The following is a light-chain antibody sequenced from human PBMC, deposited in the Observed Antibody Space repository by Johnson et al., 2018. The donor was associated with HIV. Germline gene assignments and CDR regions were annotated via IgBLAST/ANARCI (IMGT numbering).Light chain of an antibody. CDR3: GTWANSLSTGAV. Sequence: QSVLTQPPSVSAAPGQKVTISCSGSSSNIGNNYVSWYQQLPGTAPKLLIYENNMRPSGLPDRFSGSKSGTSATLGIAGLQTGDEADYYCGTWANSLSTGAVFGTGTKVTVL. CDR1: SSNIGNNY. J-gene: IGLJ1*01. V-gene: IGLV1-51*02. CDR2: ENN.